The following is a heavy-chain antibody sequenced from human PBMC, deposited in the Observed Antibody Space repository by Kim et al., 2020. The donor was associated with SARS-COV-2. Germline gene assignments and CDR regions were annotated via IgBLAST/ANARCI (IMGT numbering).Heavy chain of an antibody. D-gene: IGHD2-15*01. CDR2: IIGGNGNT. V-gene: IGHV1-3*01. Sequence: ASVKVSCKASGYTFSNYAIHWVRQAPGQRLECMGWIIGGNGNTYYSPKFQGRVTFTRDTSATTAYMELSSLRSEDTAIYYCARGGGPGLGYWGQATLVTVSS. J-gene: IGHJ4*02. CDR3: ARGGGPGLGY. CDR1: GYTFSNYA.